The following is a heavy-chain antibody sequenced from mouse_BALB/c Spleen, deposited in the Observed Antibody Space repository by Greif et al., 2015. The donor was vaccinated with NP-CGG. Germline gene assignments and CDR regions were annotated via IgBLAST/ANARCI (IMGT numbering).Heavy chain of an antibody. V-gene: IGHV5-9-3*01. D-gene: IGHD1-1*01. CDR3: ARSYYGYAMDY. CDR2: ISSGGSYT. CDR1: GFTFSSYA. Sequence: EVKLVESGGGLVKPGGSLKLSCAASGFTFSSYAMSWVRQTPEKRLEWVATISSGGSYTYYPDGVKGRFTISRDNAKNTLYLQMSSLRSEDTAMYYCARSYYGYAMDYWGQGTSVTVSS. J-gene: IGHJ4*01.